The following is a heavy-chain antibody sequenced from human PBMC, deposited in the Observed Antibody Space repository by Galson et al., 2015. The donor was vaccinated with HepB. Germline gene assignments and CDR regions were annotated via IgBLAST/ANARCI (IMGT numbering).Heavy chain of an antibody. D-gene: IGHD1-26*01. CDR2: ISGSGGST. Sequence: SLRLSCAASGFTFSSHAMSWVRQAPGKGLEWVSAISGSGGSTYYADSVKGRFTISRDNSKNTLYLQMNSLRAEDTAVYYCAKDEQWEHTPDYWGQGTLVTVSS. V-gene: IGHV3-23*01. J-gene: IGHJ4*02. CDR1: GFTFSSHA. CDR3: AKDEQWEHTPDY.